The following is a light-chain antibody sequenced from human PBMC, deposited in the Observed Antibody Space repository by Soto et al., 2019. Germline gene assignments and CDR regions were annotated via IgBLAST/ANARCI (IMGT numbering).Light chain of an antibody. CDR2: VAS. Sequence: EIVLTQSPGTLSLSPGERATLSCRASQSVSSSYLGWYQQKPGQAPRLLIYVASSRATAIPVRFSGSGSGSDFTLTIRRPEPEDFEVYYCQRNGTPPSTFGQGTKVEIK. CDR1: QSVSSSY. J-gene: IGKJ1*01. V-gene: IGKV3-20*01. CDR3: QRNGTPPST.